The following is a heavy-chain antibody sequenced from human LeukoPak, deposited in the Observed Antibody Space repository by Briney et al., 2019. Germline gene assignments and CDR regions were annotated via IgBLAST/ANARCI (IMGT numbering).Heavy chain of an antibody. D-gene: IGHD6-13*01. CDR2: IIPIFGTA. V-gene: IGHV1-69*13. J-gene: IGHJ4*02. CDR3: ARTGTSSSWYEMTDY. CDR1: GGTFSSYA. Sequence: SVKVSCKASGGTFSSYAISWVRQALGQGLEWMGGIIPIFGTANYAQKFQGRVTITADESTSTAYMELSSLRSEDTAVYYCARTGTSSSWYEMTDYWGQGTLVTVSS.